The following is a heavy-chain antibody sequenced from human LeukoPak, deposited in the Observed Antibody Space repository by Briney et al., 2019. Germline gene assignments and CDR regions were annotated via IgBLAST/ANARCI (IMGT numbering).Heavy chain of an antibody. J-gene: IGHJ6*03. V-gene: IGHV3-30*02. CDR2: IRHDGNNK. CDR1: RFTFSSFG. D-gene: IGHD4-11*01. Sequence: PGGSLRLSCAASRFTFSSFGMHWVRQAPGKGLEWVAFIRHDGNNKYYADSVKGRFTISRDNSKNTLYLQMNSLRAEDTAVYYCAKDTLTTGYYYYYMHDWGKGTTVTVSS. CDR3: AKDTLTTGYYYYYMHD.